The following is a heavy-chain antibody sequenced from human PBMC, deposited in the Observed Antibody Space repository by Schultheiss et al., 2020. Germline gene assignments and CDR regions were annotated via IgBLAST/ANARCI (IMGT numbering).Heavy chain of an antibody. V-gene: IGHV1-2*06. J-gene: IGHJ1*01. CDR3: ARVTSYYDSSGYYSAEYFQH. CDR1: VHTFSAYS. CDR2: IIPNTGGT. D-gene: IGHD3-22*01. Sequence: ASVKVSCKASVHTFSAYSIHWVRQAPGQGLEWMGRIIPNTGGTNYAQKFQGRVTMTRDTSISTAHMELNRLRSDDTAVYYCARVTSYYDSSGYYSAEYFQHWGQGTLVTVSS.